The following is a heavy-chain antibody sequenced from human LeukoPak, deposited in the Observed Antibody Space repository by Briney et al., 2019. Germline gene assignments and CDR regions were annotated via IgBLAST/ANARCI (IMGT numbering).Heavy chain of an antibody. V-gene: IGHV3-7*01. Sequence: GGSLRLSCAASGFTFSTYWMSWVRQTSGKGLEWVANIKQDGSEKYYVDSVKGRFTISRDNAKNSLYLQMNSLRAEDTAVYYCARDQEIAAAGTPFRNYYYYGMDVWGQGTTVTVSS. D-gene: IGHD6-13*01. CDR1: GFTFSTYW. J-gene: IGHJ6*02. CDR3: ARDQEIAAAGTPFRNYYYYGMDV. CDR2: IKQDGSEK.